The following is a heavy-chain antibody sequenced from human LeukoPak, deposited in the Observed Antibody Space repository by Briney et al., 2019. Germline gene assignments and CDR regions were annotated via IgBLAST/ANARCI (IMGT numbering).Heavy chain of an antibody. D-gene: IGHD1-14*01. Sequence: PSETLSLTCTVSDGSVSSSYYSWGWIRQSPGRGLEWIGSMDYSGRSQYNPSLKSRVTISADTSTTHFSLKLTSVTAADTAVYHCGRAIGSSGGYYYYMDVWGKGTAVTVSS. V-gene: IGHV4-39*07. CDR1: DGSVSSSYYS. CDR2: MDYSGRS. J-gene: IGHJ6*03. CDR3: GRAIGSSGGYYYYMDV.